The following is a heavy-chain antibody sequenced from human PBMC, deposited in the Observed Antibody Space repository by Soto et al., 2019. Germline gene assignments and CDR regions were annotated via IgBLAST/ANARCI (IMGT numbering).Heavy chain of an antibody. Sequence: SENLSLTCAVSGGSISSGGYSWSWIRQPQGKGLEWIGYIYHSGSTYYNPSLKSRVTISVDRSKHQFSLKLTSVTAAHSAVYFSARQYYYCIHFSCPAPTVTLFS. V-gene: IGHV4-30-2*01. J-gene: IGHJ6*02. CDR1: GGSISSGGYS. CDR2: IYHSGST. CDR3: ARQYYYCIHF.